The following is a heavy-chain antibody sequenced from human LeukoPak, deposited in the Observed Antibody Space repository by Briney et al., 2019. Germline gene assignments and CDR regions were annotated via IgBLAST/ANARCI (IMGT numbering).Heavy chain of an antibody. J-gene: IGHJ3*02. D-gene: IGHD3-10*01. Sequence: GGSLRLSCAASGFTFSSYWMHWVRQAPGKGLVWVSRINSDGSSTSYADSVKGRFTISRDNSKNTLYLQMNSLRAEDTAVYYCAKLISGDAFDIWGQGIMVTVSS. V-gene: IGHV3-74*01. CDR1: GFTFSSYW. CDR2: INSDGSST. CDR3: AKLISGDAFDI.